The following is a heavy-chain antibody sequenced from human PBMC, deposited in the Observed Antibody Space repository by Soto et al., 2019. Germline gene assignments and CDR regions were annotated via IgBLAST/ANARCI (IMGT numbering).Heavy chain of an antibody. CDR2: IYYSGST. J-gene: IGHJ4*02. CDR1: GGSISSGDYY. D-gene: IGHD2-15*01. V-gene: IGHV4-30-4*01. Sequence: SETLSLTCTVSGGSISSGDYYWSWIRQPPGKGLEWIGYIYYSGSTYYNPSLKSRVTISVDTSKNQFSLKLSSVTAADTAVYYCAREGVVAATYFDYWGQGTLVTVS. CDR3: AREGVVAATYFDY.